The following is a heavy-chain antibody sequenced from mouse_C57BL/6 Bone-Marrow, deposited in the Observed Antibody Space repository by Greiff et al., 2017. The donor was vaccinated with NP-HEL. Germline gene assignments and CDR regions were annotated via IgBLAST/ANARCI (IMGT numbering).Heavy chain of an antibody. Sequence: QVQLQQPGAELVKPGASVKLSCKASGYTFTSYWMHWVKQRPGQGLEWIGMIHPNSGSTNYNEKFKSKATLTVDKSSSTAYMQLSSLTSEDSAVYYCARSDYYPRFADWGQGTLVTVSA. J-gene: IGHJ3*01. V-gene: IGHV1-64*01. CDR3: ARSDYYPRFAD. CDR2: IHPNSGST. D-gene: IGHD1-1*02. CDR1: GYTFTSYW.